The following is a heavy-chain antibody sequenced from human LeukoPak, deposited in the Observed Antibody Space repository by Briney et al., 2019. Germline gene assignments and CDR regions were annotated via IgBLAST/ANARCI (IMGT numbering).Heavy chain of an antibody. CDR2: IPSDGSDN. J-gene: IGHJ4*02. CDR1: GFTFSSYW. Sequence: GGSLRLSCAASGFTFSSYWMSWVRQAPGKGLGWVAFIPSDGSDNYYANSVKGRFTISRDNSKNTLYLQMNSLRSEDTAVYYCAKGLGDYDDFRLGYWGQGTLVTVSS. CDR3: AKGLGDYDDFRLGY. D-gene: IGHD4-17*01. V-gene: IGHV3-30*02.